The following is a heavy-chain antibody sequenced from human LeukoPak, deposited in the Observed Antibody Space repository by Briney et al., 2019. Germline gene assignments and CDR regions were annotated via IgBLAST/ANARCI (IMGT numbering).Heavy chain of an antibody. CDR1: GDSVSSNSAA. CDR2: TYYRSYWYN. D-gene: IGHD3-10*01. J-gene: IGHJ4*02. V-gene: IGHV6-1*01. Sequence: SQTLSLTCAISGDSVSSNSAAWNWIRQSPSRGLEWLGRTYYRSYWYNDYAISLKSRITINPDTSKNQISLQLNSVTPEDTAVYYCASGVLYSGTTGFDVWGQGTPVTVSP. CDR3: ASGVLYSGTTGFDV.